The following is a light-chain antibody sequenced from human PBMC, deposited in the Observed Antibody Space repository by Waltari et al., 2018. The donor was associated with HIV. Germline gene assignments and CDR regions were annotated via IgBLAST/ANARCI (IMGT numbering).Light chain of an antibody. CDR1: SSDVGSYKY. J-gene: IGLJ1*01. CDR3: CSYTGTYTRYV. CDR2: DVD. V-gene: IGLV2-11*01. Sequence: QSALTQPRSVSGSPGQSVTISCTGTSSDVGSYKYVSWYQLRPGKAPKLLIHDVDNRPSGVPDRFSGSKSGNTASLTISGLQAEDEADYYCCSYTGTYTRYVFGTGAKVTVL.